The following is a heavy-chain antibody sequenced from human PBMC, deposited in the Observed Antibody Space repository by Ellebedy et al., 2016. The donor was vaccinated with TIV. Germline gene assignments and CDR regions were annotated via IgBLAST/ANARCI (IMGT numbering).Heavy chain of an antibody. V-gene: IGHV4-31*03. CDR2: IYHSGST. J-gene: IGHJ6*02. CDR1: GGSIRSADYF. CDR3: ARGNAMDV. Sequence: LRLXCIVSGGSIRSADYFWSWIRQRPGKGLEWIGYIYHSGSTYYNPSLKSRVTFSVDASKNQFSLKLNSVAAADAAVYYCARGNAMDVWGQGTTVIVSS.